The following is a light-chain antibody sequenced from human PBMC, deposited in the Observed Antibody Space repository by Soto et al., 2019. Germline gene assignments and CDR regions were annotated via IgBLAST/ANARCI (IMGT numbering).Light chain of an antibody. CDR1: QSVSSSY. Sequence: EIVLTQSPGTLSLSPGERATLSCRASQSVSSSYLDRYQQKPGQAPRLLIYGASSRATGIPDRFSGSGSGTDFTVNISRLEPEEFAVYYCHQYDSSPLTFGGGTKVEIK. CDR3: HQYDSSPLT. CDR2: GAS. J-gene: IGKJ4*01. V-gene: IGKV3-20*01.